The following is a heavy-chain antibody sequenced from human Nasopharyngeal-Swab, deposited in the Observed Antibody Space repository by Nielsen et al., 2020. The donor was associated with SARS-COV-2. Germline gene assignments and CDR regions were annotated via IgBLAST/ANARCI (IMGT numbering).Heavy chain of an antibody. CDR3: TQDVLLWFGELYGGNWFDP. J-gene: IGHJ5*02. V-gene: IGHV4-39*01. D-gene: IGHD3-10*01. Sequence: SETLSLTCTVSGGSISSSSYYWGWIRQPPGTGLEWIGSIYYSGSTYYNPSLKSRVTISVDTSKNQFSLKLSSVTAADTAVYYCTQDVLLWFGELYGGNWFDPWGQGTLVTVSS. CDR1: GGSISSSSYY. CDR2: IYYSGST.